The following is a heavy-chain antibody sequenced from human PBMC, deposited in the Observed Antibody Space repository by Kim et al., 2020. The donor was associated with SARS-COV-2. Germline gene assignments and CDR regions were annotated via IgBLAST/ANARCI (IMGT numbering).Heavy chain of an antibody. CDR2: MSPGSGNT. D-gene: IGHD6-25*01. Sequence: ASVKVSCKASGCPLTNYDIHWVRQATGQGLEWMGWMSPGSGNTGKAQKFQGRLTVTRDTSINTAYMELSSLRSEDTAVYYCATACGPGQRHDYWCQGPLV. CDR3: ATACGPGQRHDY. CDR1: GCPLTNYD. J-gene: IGHJ4*02. V-gene: IGHV1-8*01.